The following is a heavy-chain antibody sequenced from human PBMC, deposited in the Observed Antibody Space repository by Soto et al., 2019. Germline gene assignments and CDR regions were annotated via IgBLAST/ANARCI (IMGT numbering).Heavy chain of an antibody. CDR2: VSGSGGNT. CDR1: GFTFSSFA. V-gene: IGHV3-23*01. J-gene: IGHJ3*02. CDR3: AKGKGLWNNALDM. D-gene: IGHD1-1*01. Sequence: GGSLRLSCAASGFTFSSFAMSWVRQAPGTGLEWVSGVSGSGGNTYYADSVKGRFTISRDNSKYTLDLQMKSLRVEDTAVYYCAKGKGLWNNALDMWGQGTMVTVSS.